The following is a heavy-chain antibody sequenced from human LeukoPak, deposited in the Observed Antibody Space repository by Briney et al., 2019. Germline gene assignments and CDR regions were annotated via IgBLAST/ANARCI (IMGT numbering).Heavy chain of an antibody. CDR1: GFTFTSSA. CDR2: IVVGSGNT. V-gene: IGHV1-58*01. Sequence: VASVKVSCKASGFTFTSSAVQWVRQARGQRLEWIGWIVVGSGNTNYAQEFQERVTITRDMSTSTAYMELSSLRSEDTAVYYCAASGRYSYGYGYWGQGTLVTVSS. CDR3: AASGRYSYGYGY. D-gene: IGHD5-18*01. J-gene: IGHJ4*02.